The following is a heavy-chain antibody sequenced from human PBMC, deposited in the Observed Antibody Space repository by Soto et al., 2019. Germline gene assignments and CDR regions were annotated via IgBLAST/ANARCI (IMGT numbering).Heavy chain of an antibody. CDR3: ARGEYSRGWYFDY. V-gene: IGHV1-46*01. CDR1: GYTFTSYY. D-gene: IGHD6-19*01. J-gene: IGHJ4*02. CDR2: INPSGGST. Sequence: QVQLVQSGAEVKKPGASVKVSCKASGYTFTSYYMHWVRQAPGQGLEWMGIINPSGGSTSYAQKFKGSFTMTGETSTSTVYMELSSLRSEDTAVYYCARGEYSRGWYFDYWGQGTLVTVSS.